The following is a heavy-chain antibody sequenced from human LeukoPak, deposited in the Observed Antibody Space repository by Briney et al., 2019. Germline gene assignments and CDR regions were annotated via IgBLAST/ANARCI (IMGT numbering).Heavy chain of an antibody. CDR2: INGKRGDK. J-gene: IGHJ4*02. V-gene: IGHV1-2*02. D-gene: IGHD7-27*01. CDR3: ARDHDWGVDY. CDR1: GFTFTGHY. Sequence: ASVKVSCKASGFTFTGHYMHWVRQAPGQGLEWMGWINGKRGDKNYAQNFQDRVTMTRDTSTSTVYMELSRLTVDDTAVYYCARDHDWGVDYWGQGTLVTVSS.